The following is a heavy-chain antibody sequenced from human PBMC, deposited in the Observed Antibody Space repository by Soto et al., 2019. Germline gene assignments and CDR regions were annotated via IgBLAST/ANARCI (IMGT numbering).Heavy chain of an antibody. CDR3: TEAPNDFGSESSVRDY. J-gene: IGHJ4*02. D-gene: IGHD3-10*01. Sequence: GGSLRLPCTASGFNFNNAWMSWVRQAQGKGLEWLGRSKRVPDGDKTDYASPVKGRFTISRDDSQNIFHLLMDGLRTEDSAIYYCTEAPNDFGSESSVRDYWGPGTLVTVSS. V-gene: IGHV3-15*01. CDR1: GFNFNNAW. CDR2: SKRVPDGDKT.